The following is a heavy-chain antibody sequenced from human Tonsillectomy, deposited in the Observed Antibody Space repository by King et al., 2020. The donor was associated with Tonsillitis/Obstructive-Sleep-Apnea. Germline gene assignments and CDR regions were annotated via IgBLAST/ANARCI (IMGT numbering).Heavy chain of an antibody. V-gene: IGHV4-59*01. CDR1: GGSISSYY. J-gene: IGHJ4*02. CDR2: IYYSGST. Sequence: QLQESGPGLVKPSETLSLTCTASGGSISSYYWSWIRPPPGKGLEWIGYIYYSGSTNYNPSLKSRVTISVDTSKNQFFLKLSSVTAADTAVYYCARNWGYYYGSGSYYIPYYFDYWGQGTLVTVSS. CDR3: ARNWGYYYGSGSYYIPYYFDY. D-gene: IGHD3-10*01.